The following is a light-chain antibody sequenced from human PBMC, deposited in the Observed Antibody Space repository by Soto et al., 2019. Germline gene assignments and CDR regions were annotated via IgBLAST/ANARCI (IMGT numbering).Light chain of an antibody. V-gene: IGLV2-11*01. J-gene: IGLJ3*02. Sequence: QSALTQPRSVSGSPGQSVTISCTGTSSDVGDYNYVSWYEQRPGKAPKVMIYDVRRRPSGVPDRFSGSKSGNTASLTISGLQAEDEADYYCCSYAGSYTWVFGGGTKLTVL. CDR1: SSDVGDYNY. CDR2: DVR. CDR3: CSYAGSYTWV.